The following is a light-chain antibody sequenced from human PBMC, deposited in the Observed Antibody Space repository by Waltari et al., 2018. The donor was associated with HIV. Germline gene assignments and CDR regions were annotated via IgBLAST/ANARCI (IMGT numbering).Light chain of an antibody. CDR3: SSYTDTATLV. J-gene: IGLJ1*01. CDR2: DVA. Sequence: QSALTQPASVSGSPGQSITISCSGTRSDIGAYNSVAWYQQNPGRPPKLMIYDVANRPSGLSSRFSVSKSANTASLTISGLQPDEEADYYCSSYTDTATLVFGTGTKVTVL. V-gene: IGLV2-14*03. CDR1: RSDIGAYNS.